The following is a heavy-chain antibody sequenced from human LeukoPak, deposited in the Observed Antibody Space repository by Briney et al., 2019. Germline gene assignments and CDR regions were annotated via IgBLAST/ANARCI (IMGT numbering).Heavy chain of an antibody. CDR1: GFTFSDCY. V-gene: IGHV3-11*01. CDR3: ARDKDPYFLGWFDP. CDR2: ISSSGSTI. J-gene: IGHJ5*02. D-gene: IGHD7-27*01. Sequence: GGSLRLSCAASGFTFSDCYMSWIRQAPGKGLEWVSYISSSGSTIYYADSVKGRFTISRDNAKNSLYLQMNSLRAEDTAVYYCARDKDPYFLGWFDPWGQGTLVTVSS.